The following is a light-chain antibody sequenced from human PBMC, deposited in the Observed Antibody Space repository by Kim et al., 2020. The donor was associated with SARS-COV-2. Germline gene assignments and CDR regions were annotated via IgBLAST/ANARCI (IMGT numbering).Light chain of an antibody. CDR2: KDS. CDR3: QSADSSGTSWV. Sequence: SYELTQPPSVSVSPGQTARITCSGDALPKQYAYWYQQKPGQAPVLVIYKDSERPSGIPGRFSGSSSGTTVTLTISGVQAEDEADYYCQSADSSGTSWVFGGGTQLTVL. J-gene: IGLJ3*02. V-gene: IGLV3-25*03. CDR1: ALPKQY.